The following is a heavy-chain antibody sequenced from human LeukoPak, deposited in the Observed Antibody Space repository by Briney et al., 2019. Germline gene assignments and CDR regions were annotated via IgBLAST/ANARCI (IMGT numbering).Heavy chain of an antibody. CDR2: ISSSGSTI. D-gene: IGHD3-10*01. CDR3: ARRKFSGSGSYYLCDF. Sequence: GGSLRLSCAASGFTFSNYEMNWVRQAPGKGQEWVSYISSSGSTIYYTDSVKGRFTISRDNAKNSLYLQMNSLRAEDTAVYYCARRKFSGSGSYYLCDFWGQGTLVTVSS. V-gene: IGHV3-48*03. J-gene: IGHJ4*02. CDR1: GFTFSNYE.